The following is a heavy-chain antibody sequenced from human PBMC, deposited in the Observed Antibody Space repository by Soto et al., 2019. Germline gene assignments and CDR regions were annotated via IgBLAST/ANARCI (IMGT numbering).Heavy chain of an antibody. V-gene: IGHV3-30-3*01. Sequence: QVQLVESGGGVVQPGRSLRLSCAASGFTFSSYAMHWVRQAPGKGLEWVAVISYDGSNKYYADSVKGRFTISRDNSKNTLDLQMNSLRAEDTAVYYCARDRRSSIPGSWFDPWGQGTLVTVSS. D-gene: IGHD1-20*01. CDR2: ISYDGSNK. CDR3: ARDRRSSIPGSWFDP. CDR1: GFTFSSYA. J-gene: IGHJ5*02.